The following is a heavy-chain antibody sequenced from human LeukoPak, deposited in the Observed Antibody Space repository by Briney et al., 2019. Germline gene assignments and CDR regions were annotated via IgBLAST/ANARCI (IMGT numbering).Heavy chain of an antibody. J-gene: IGHJ5*02. D-gene: IGHD3-10*01. V-gene: IGHV3-21*01. CDR2: ISSSSSYI. Sequence: GGSLRLSCAASGFTFSSYSMNWVRQAPGKGLEWVSSISSSSSYIYYADSVKGRFTISRDNAKNSLYLQVNSLRAEDTAVYYCARDRLLWFGELWNWFDPWGQGTLVTVSS. CDR1: GFTFSSYS. CDR3: ARDRLLWFGELWNWFDP.